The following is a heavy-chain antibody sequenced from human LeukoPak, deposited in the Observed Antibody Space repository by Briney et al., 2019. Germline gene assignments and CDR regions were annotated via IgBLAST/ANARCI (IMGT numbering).Heavy chain of an antibody. D-gene: IGHD3-10*01. J-gene: IGHJ6*02. Sequence: SETLSLTCAVYGVSFSGYYWSWIRQPPGKGLEWIGEVNHSGSTNYNPSLKRRVTISVDTSKNQFSLKLSSVTAADTAVYYCARRRRDYYGPGSHTRLGYYYGMDVWGQGTTVTASS. CDR3: ARRRRDYYGPGSHTRLGYYYGMDV. CDR2: VNHSGST. V-gene: IGHV4-34*01. CDR1: GVSFSGYY.